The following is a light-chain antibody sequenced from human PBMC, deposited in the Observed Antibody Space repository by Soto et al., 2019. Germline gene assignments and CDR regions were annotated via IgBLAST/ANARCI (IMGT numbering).Light chain of an antibody. Sequence: EIVLTQSPGTLALSPGEGAALSCKASESVSSTYLAWYQQKPGQPPRLLIYGASSRATGIPHRFSGSGSGTDFTLTISRLEPEDFAVYYCQQYGSIPWTFGQGTKVDIK. CDR2: GAS. CDR3: QQYGSIPWT. CDR1: ESVSSTY. J-gene: IGKJ1*01. V-gene: IGKV3-20*01.